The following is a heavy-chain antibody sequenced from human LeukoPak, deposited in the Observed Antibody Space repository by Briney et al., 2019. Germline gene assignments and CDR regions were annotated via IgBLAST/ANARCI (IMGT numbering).Heavy chain of an antibody. V-gene: IGHV1-18*01. D-gene: IGHD3-9*01. CDR1: GYTFTSYG. Sequence: AASVKVSCKASGYTFTSYGISWVRQAPGQGLEWMGWISAYNGNTNYAQKLQGRVTMTTDTSTSTAYMELRSLRSDDTAVYYCAREGVLRYFDCYDYTLNWFDPWGQGTLVTVSS. J-gene: IGHJ5*02. CDR2: ISAYNGNT. CDR3: AREGVLRYFDCYDYTLNWFDP.